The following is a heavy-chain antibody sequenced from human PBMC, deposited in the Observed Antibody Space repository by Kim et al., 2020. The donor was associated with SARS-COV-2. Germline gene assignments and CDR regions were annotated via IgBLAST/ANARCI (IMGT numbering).Heavy chain of an antibody. D-gene: IGHD6-13*01. J-gene: IGHJ6*02. V-gene: IGHV3-48*04. Sequence: GGSLRLSCAASGFTFSSYSMNWVRQAPGKGLEWVSYISSSSSTIYYADSVKGRFTISRDNAKNSLYLQMNSLRAEDTAVYYCARDSFRHSSWYVSYYYYGMDVWGQGTTVTVSS. CDR2: ISSSSSTI. CDR1: GFTFSSYS. CDR3: ARDSFRHSSWYVSYYYYGMDV.